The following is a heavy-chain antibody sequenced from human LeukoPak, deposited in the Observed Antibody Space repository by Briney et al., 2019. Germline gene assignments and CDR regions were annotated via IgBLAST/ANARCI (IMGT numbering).Heavy chain of an antibody. D-gene: IGHD3-10*01. CDR1: GGSISSYY. CDR2: ISNSGSTI. Sequence: LSLTCTVSGGSISSYYWSWIRQAPGKGLEWVSYISNSGSTIYYTDSVKGRFTVSRDNAQNSLYLQMNSLRVEDTAVYYCARGQFANSWGQGTLVTVSS. J-gene: IGHJ4*02. CDR3: ARGQFANS. V-gene: IGHV3-11*01.